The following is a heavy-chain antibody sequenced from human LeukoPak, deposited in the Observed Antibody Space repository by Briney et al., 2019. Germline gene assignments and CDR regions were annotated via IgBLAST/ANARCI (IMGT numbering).Heavy chain of an antibody. V-gene: IGHV3-23*01. CDR1: GFTFSSYA. Sequence: GGSLRLSCAASGFTFSSYAMSWVRQAPGKGLEWVSAISGSGGSTYYADSVKGRFTISRDNSKNTLYLQMNSLRAEDTAVYYCAKDRPGASLEWLTVAYWGQGTLVTVSS. CDR2: ISGSGGST. CDR3: AKDRPGASLEWLTVAY. J-gene: IGHJ4*02. D-gene: IGHD3-3*01.